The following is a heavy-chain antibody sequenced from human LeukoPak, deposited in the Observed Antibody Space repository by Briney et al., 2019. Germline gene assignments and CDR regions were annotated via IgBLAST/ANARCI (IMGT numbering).Heavy chain of an antibody. V-gene: IGHV3-20*04. D-gene: IGHD3-10*02. J-gene: IGHJ6*04. CDR1: GFTFEDYG. CDR3: AELGITMIGGV. CDR2: INWNGGST. Sequence: GGSLRLPCAASGFTFEDYGMSWVRQTPGKGLEWVSGINWNGGSTGYADSVKGRFTISRDNAKNSLYLQMNSLRAEDTAVYYCAELGITMIGGVWGKGTTVTISS.